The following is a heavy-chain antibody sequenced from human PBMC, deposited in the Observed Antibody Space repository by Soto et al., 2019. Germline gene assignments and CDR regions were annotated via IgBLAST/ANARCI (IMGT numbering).Heavy chain of an antibody. CDR3: AREGGCSSTSCYNGLSP. D-gene: IGHD2-2*02. V-gene: IGHV4-31*03. J-gene: IGHJ5*02. CDR2: IYYSGST. CDR1: GGSISSGGYY. Sequence: SETLSLTCTVSGGSISSGGYYWSWIRQHPGKGLEWIGYIYYSGSTYYNPSLKSRVTISVDASKNQFSLKLSSVTAADTAVYYCAREGGCSSTSCYNGLSPWGQGTLVTVYS.